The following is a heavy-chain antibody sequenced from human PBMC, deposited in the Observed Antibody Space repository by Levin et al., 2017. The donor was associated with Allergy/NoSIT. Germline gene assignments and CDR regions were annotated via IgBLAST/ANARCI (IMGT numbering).Heavy chain of an antibody. Sequence: SQTLSLPCTVSGGSIRSSSHYWGWIRQPPGKGLEWIGSIPYGGTTYYNPSLKSRVSISVDTSKSQFSLKLSSVTAADTAVYYCAGRRGYSYRNNWFDPWGQGTLVTVSS. CDR1: GGSIRSSSHY. D-gene: IGHD5-18*01. CDR3: AGRRGYSYRNNWFDP. J-gene: IGHJ5*02. CDR2: IPYGGTT. V-gene: IGHV4-39*01.